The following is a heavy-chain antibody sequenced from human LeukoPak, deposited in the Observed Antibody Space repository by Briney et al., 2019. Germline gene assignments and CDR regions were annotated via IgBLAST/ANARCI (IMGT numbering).Heavy chain of an antibody. V-gene: IGHV3-23*01. CDR1: GFTFSSYA. CDR2: ISGSGGST. Sequence: GGSLRPSCAASGFTFSSYAMSWVRQAPGKGLEWVSAISGSGGSTYYADSVKGRFTISRDNSKNTLYLQMNSLRAEDTAVYYCAKSMGIQLWLGDYWGQGTLVTVSS. D-gene: IGHD5-18*01. CDR3: AKSMGIQLWLGDY. J-gene: IGHJ4*02.